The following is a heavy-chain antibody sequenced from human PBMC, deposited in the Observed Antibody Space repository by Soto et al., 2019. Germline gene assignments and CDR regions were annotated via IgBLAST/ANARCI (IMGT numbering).Heavy chain of an antibody. D-gene: IGHD2-2*01. V-gene: IGHV4-4*07. CDR3: SRVGCSNSNCQTRGMDV. J-gene: IGHJ6*02. CDR2: IYSDGAT. Sequence: SWTLSLTCNVSGGPISNYYWSWVRQPAGKGLEWVGRIYSDGATNYSPSLKSRVFMSLDMSGNQFSLQLNSVTAADTAVYYCSRVGCSNSNCQTRGMDVWGQGTTVTVSS. CDR1: GGPISNYY.